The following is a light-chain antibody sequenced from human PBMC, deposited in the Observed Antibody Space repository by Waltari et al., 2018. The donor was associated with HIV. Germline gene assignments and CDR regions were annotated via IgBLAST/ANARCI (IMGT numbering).Light chain of an antibody. J-gene: IGKJ1*01. CDR2: AAS. CDR3: QQYGSSPRT. CDR1: QSVSSSY. Sequence: EIVLTQSPGTLSLSPGERATLSCRASQSVSSSYLGWYQQKVGQAPRLLIYAASIRATGIPDRFGGSGSGTDFTLTISRLEPEDFAVYYCQQYGSSPRTFGQGTKVEIK. V-gene: IGKV3-20*01.